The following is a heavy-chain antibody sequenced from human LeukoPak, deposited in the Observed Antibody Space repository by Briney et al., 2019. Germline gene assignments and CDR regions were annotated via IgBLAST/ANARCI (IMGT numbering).Heavy chain of an antibody. CDR1: GGSISIYY. CDR2: IYYSGST. J-gene: IGHJ4*02. D-gene: IGHD4-17*01. Sequence: SETLSLTCTVSGGSISIYYWSWIRQPPGEGLGWIGYIYYSGSTNYNPTLKNRATIPVETSKNQFSLKLSSVNAADTPGYYCARDDTVTTGFDYWGEGTLVTLSS. V-gene: IGHV4-59*01. CDR3: ARDDTVTTGFDY.